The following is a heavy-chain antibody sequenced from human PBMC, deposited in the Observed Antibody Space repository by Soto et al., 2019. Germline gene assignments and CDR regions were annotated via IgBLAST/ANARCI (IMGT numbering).Heavy chain of an antibody. CDR2: ISGRGGST. V-gene: IGHV3-23*01. D-gene: IGHD3-10*01. CDR3: ANDQGRPMVRGVIVAFDI. CDR1: GFTFNTYA. J-gene: IGHJ3*02. Sequence: GALILPWPASGFTFNTYAIAWVRHAPAKGLEWVSAISGRGGSTYYADSVKGRFTSSRDNSKNTLYLQMNSLRAEDTAVYYCANDQGRPMVRGVIVAFDIWGQGTMVTVSS.